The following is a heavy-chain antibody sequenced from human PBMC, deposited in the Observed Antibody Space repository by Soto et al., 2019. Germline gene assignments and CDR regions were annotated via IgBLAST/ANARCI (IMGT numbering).Heavy chain of an antibody. CDR2: ISYDGSNK. Sequence: QVQLVESGGGVVQPGRSLRLSCAASGFTFSSYGMHWVRQAPGKGLEWVAVISYDGSNKYYADSVKGRFTISRDNSKNTLYLQMNSLRAEDTAVYYCAKDGLWRRYSSSWYLDGDVSDYWGQGTLVTVSS. D-gene: IGHD6-13*01. CDR3: AKDGLWRRYSSSWYLDGDVSDY. J-gene: IGHJ4*02. V-gene: IGHV3-30*18. CDR1: GFTFSSYG.